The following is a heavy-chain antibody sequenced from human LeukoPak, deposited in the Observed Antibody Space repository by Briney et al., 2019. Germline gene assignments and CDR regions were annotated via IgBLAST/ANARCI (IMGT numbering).Heavy chain of an antibody. CDR3: ARIKEILWFGELSS. V-gene: IGHV3-23*01. Sequence: PGGSLRLSCAASGFTFSSYGMSWVRQAPGKGLERVSAISGSGGSTYYADSVKGRFTISRDNSKNTLYLQMNSLRAEDTAVYYCARIKEILWFGELSSWGQGTLVTVSS. CDR1: GFTFSSYG. J-gene: IGHJ5*02. CDR2: ISGSGGST. D-gene: IGHD3-10*01.